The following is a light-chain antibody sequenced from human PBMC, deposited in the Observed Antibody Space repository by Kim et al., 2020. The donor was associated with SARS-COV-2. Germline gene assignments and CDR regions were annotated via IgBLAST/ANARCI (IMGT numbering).Light chain of an antibody. J-gene: IGLJ1*01. CDR3: NSRDTSGNHLYV. CDR2: FRN. CDR1: SLTSYH. V-gene: IGLV3-19*01. Sequence: LRQIVSITCQADSLTSYHASWYQQQPLQAPVPVISFRNNRPSGIPDRFSGSSSGNTASLTITGAQAEDEADYYCNSRDTSGNHLYVFGPGTKVTVL.